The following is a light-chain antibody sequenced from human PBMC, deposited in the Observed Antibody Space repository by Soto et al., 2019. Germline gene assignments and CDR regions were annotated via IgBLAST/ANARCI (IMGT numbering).Light chain of an antibody. CDR2: GAS. CDR1: QDIRGD. V-gene: IGKV1-6*01. J-gene: IGKJ1*01. CDR3: LQDRNYPRT. Sequence: AIQMTQSPSSLSASVGDRVTITCRASQDIRGDLGWYQQKPGKAPKALIYGASNLQSGVPSRFSGSVFGTDFTLTISSLQPEDFATYYCLQDRNYPRTFGQGTKVESK.